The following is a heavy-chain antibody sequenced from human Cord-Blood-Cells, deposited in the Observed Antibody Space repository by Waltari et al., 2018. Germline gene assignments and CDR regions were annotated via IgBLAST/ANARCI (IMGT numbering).Heavy chain of an antibody. CDR2: IYNSGKT. D-gene: IGHD3-22*01. CDR1: GVSICRSYW. V-gene: IGHV4-4*02. J-gene: IGHJ4*02. CDR3: ARAIYGDSIGYYYYFDY. Sequence: QVQLQESGPGLVKPSGTPITTCAVPGVSICRSYWWSWVRQPPRNGLGWIGDIYNSGKTNNNQTPQSRVITSLHKSTNQFSLELSSVTAAATAVYYCARAIYGDSIGYYYYFDYWVQGSLLAVSS.